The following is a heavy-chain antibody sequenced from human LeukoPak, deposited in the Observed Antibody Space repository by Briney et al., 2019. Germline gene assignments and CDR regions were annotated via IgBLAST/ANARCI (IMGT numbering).Heavy chain of an antibody. CDR1: GFAFSSYW. Sequence: GGSLRLSCAASGFAFSSYWMTWVRQAPGKGLEWVANIKPDGSGKNYVDSVKGRFTISRDNAKNSLYLQMNSLRAEDTAVYYCASARAGIAANYMDVWGKGTTVTVSS. J-gene: IGHJ6*03. CDR2: IKPDGSGK. CDR3: ASARAGIAANYMDV. V-gene: IGHV3-7*01. D-gene: IGHD6-13*01.